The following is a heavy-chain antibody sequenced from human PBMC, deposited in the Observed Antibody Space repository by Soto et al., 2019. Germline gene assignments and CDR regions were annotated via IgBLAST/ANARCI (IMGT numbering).Heavy chain of an antibody. CDR1: GYTFTRYD. CDR2: MNPNSGNT. D-gene: IGHD3-10*01. CDR3: ARGKARWGSGSYFAY. J-gene: IGHJ4*02. Sequence: ASVKVSCKASGYTFTRYDINWVRQATGQGLEWMGWMNPNSGNTGYAQKFQGRVTMTWNTSISTAYMELSSLRSEDTAVYYCARGKARWGSGSYFAYWGQGTLVTVSS. V-gene: IGHV1-8*01.